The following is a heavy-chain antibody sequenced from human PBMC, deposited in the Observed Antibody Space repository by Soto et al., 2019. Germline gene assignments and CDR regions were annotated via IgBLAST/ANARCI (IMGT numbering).Heavy chain of an antibody. J-gene: IGHJ5*02. CDR3: ARYPQTRALWFGEGLDWFDP. CDR1: GYTFTSYA. V-gene: IGHV1-3*01. Sequence: QVPLVQSGAEVKKPGASVKVSCKASGYTFTSYAMHWVRQAPGQRLEWMGWINAGNGNTKYSQKFQGRVTITRDTSASTAYMELSSLRSEDTAVYYCARYPQTRALWFGEGLDWFDPWGQGTLVTVSS. CDR2: INAGNGNT. D-gene: IGHD3-10*01.